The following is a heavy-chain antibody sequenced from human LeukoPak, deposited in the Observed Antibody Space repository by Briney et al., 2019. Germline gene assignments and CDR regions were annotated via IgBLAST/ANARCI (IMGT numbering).Heavy chain of an antibody. V-gene: IGHV4-34*01. D-gene: IGHD2-2*01. J-gene: IGHJ6*02. CDR3: AGLQRACSSPRCRPSTYYYYGMEV. Sequence: SETLSLTCAVYGGSFSGYYWSWIRQPPGKGLEWIGEINHSGSTNYNPSLKSRVTISVDTSKNQFSLKLSSVTAADTAVYYCAGLQRACSSPRCRPSTYYYYGMEVWGQGTTVTVSS. CDR1: GGSFSGYY. CDR2: INHSGST.